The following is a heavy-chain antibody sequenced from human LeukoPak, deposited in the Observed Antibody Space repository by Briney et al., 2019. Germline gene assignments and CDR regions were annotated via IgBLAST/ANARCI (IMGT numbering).Heavy chain of an antibody. CDR2: IYHSGST. CDR1: SYSISSGFY. V-gene: IGHV4-38-2*01. D-gene: IGHD3-3*01. J-gene: IGHJ6*03. CDR3: ARAPRFLEWFPYYYYMDV. Sequence: PSETLSLTCAVSSYSISSGFYWGWIRQPPGKGLEWIGTIYHSGSTYYNPSTTTRIHISVDASKSQFSLKLSSVTAADTAVYYCARAPRFLEWFPYYYYMDVWGKGTTVTVSS.